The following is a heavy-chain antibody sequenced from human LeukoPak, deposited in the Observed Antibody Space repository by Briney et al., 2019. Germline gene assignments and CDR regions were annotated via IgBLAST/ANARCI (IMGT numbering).Heavy chain of an antibody. CDR2: ISGSGGST. V-gene: IGHV3-23*01. J-gene: IGHJ5*02. Sequence: GGSLRLSCAASGFTFHDYSMHWVRQVPGKALEWVSAISGSGGSTYYADSVKGRFTISRDNSKNTLYLQMNSLRAEDTAVYYCAKVPVIVVVPAFDPWGQGTLVTVSS. CDR3: AKVPVIVVVPAFDP. CDR1: GFTFHDYS. D-gene: IGHD2-2*01.